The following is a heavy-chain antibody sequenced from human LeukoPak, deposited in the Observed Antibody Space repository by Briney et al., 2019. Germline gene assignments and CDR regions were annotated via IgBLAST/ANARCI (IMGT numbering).Heavy chain of an antibody. J-gene: IGHJ6*02. Sequence: ASVKVSCKASGYTFTGYYMHWVRQAPGQGLEWMGWINPNSGGTNYAQKFQGWVTMTRDTFISTAYMELSRLRSDDTAVYYCARDTSDYHYYGMDVWGQGTTVTVSS. CDR3: ARDTSDYHYYGMDV. V-gene: IGHV1-2*04. CDR1: GYTFTGYY. CDR2: INPNSGGT.